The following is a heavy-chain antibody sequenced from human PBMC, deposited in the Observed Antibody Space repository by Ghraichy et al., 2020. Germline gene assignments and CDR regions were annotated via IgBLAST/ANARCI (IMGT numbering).Heavy chain of an antibody. CDR2: IYYSGST. CDR3: ARISLNWGGHLGTFFDY. CDR1: GGSISSYY. V-gene: IGHV4-59*01. J-gene: IGHJ4*02. Sequence: SETLSLTCTVSGGSISSYYWSWIRQPPGKGLEWIGYIYYSGSTNYNPSLKSRVTISVDTSKNQFSLKLSSVTAADTAVYYCARISLNWGGHLGTFFDYWGQGTLVTVSS. D-gene: IGHD7-27*01.